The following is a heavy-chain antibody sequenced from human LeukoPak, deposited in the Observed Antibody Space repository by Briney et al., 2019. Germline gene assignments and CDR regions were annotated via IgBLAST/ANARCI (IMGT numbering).Heavy chain of an antibody. CDR3: ARAQQLASDAFDI. V-gene: IGHV1-2*02. CDR1: GYTFTGYY. Sequence: ASVKVSCKASGYTFTGYYMHWVRQAPGQGLEWMGWINPNSGGTNYAQKFQGRVTMTRDTSISTAYMELSRLRSDDTAVYYCARAQQLASDAFDIWGQGTMVTVSS. D-gene: IGHD6-13*01. CDR2: INPNSGGT. J-gene: IGHJ3*02.